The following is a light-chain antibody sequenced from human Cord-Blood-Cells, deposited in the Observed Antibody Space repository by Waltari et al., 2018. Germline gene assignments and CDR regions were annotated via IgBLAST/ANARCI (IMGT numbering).Light chain of an antibody. J-gene: IGKJ1*01. CDR3: QQYNSYARA. CDR1: QSIRSW. Sequence: DIQMTHSPSTLSASVGDRFTITCLASQSIRSWLAWLQQRPGKDPKLVIYKASRVESGVQSRFGGRVSGTEFTLSISSLQPDDFAPYYCQQYNSYARAFRQGTKVES. V-gene: IGKV1-5*03. CDR2: KAS.